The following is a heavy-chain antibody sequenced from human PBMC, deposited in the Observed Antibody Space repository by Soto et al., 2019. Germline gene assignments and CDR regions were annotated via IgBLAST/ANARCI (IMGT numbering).Heavy chain of an antibody. Sequence: SETLSLTCAVYGGSFSGYYWSWIRQPPGKGLEWIGEINHSGSTNYNPSLKSRVTISVDTSKNQFSLKLSSVTAADTAVYYCARGAGVDTAYYYYYMVGWGKGTTVTVSS. V-gene: IGHV4-34*01. J-gene: IGHJ6*03. CDR3: ARGAGVDTAYYYYYMVG. D-gene: IGHD5-18*01. CDR2: INHSGST. CDR1: GGSFSGYY.